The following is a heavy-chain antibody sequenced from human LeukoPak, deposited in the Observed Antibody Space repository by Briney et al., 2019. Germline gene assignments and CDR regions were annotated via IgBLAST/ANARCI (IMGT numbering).Heavy chain of an antibody. V-gene: IGHV5-51*01. Sequence: GESLKISCKGSGYSFTSHWIGWVRQMPGRGLEWMGFVNPDDSDTIYSPSFQGQVTISADESITTAYLQWSSLKASDTAMYYCARLRWPRGGRSSFDYWGQGALVTVSS. CDR2: VNPDDSDT. D-gene: IGHD3-10*01. CDR1: GYSFTSHW. J-gene: IGHJ4*02. CDR3: ARLRWPRGGRSSFDY.